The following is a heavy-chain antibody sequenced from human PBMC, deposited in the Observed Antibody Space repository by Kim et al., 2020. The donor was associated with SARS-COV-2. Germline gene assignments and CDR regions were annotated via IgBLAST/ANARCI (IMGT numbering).Heavy chain of an antibody. CDR3: AKASKGVAVAGPDY. CDR1: GFTFSSYG. J-gene: IGHJ4*02. D-gene: IGHD6-19*01. CDR2: IWYDGSNK. Sequence: GGSLRLSCAASGFTFSSYGMHWVRQAPGKGLEWVAVIWYDGSNKYYADSVKGRFTISRDNSKNTLYLQMNSLRAEDTAVYYCAKASKGVAVAGPDYWGQGTLVTVSS. V-gene: IGHV3-33*06.